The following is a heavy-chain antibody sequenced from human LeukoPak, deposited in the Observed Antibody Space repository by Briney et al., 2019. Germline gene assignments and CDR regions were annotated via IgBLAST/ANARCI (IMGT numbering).Heavy chain of an antibody. D-gene: IGHD3-10*01. J-gene: IGHJ4*02. CDR3: AKDKVNWAHDRGYDFDY. CDR1: GFTFSSYA. V-gene: IGHV3-23*01. Sequence: GGSLRLSCAASGFTFSSYAMSWVRQAPGKGLEWVSAISGSGGSTYYADSVKGRFTISRDNSKNTLYLQMNSLRAEDTAVYYCAKDKVNWAHDRGYDFDYWGQGTLVTVSS. CDR2: ISGSGGST.